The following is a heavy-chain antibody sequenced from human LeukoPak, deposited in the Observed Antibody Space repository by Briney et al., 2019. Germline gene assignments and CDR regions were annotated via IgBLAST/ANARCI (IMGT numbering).Heavy chain of an antibody. CDR2: IKQDGSEK. CDR3: ARDFRFLDDY. V-gene: IGHV3-7*01. Sequence: GGSLRLSCAASGFTFSSYWMTWVRQAAGKGLEWVANIKQDGSEKYYVDSVKGRFTISRDNAKNSLYLEMNSLRAEDTAVYYCARDFRFLDDYWGQGTLVTVSS. CDR1: GFTFSSYW. D-gene: IGHD3/OR15-3a*01. J-gene: IGHJ4*02.